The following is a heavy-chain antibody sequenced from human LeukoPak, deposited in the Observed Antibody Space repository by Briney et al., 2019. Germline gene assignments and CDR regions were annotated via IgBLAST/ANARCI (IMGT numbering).Heavy chain of an antibody. D-gene: IGHD2-15*01. J-gene: IGHJ6*03. CDR3: AKNGDRGAYCSGGTCYPYYYYYMDV. Sequence: GGSLRLSCAASGFTFRNYAMHWVRQAPGKGLEWVAVISYDGANKHYADSVRGRFTISRDNSRNTLYLQMNSLRAEDTAIYYCAKNGDRGAYCSGGTCYPYYYYYMDVWGKGATVTISS. CDR2: ISYDGANK. V-gene: IGHV3-30*04. CDR1: GFTFRNYA.